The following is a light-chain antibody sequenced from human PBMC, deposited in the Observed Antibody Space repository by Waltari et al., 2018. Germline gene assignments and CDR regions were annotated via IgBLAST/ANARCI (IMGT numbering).Light chain of an antibody. CDR2: WAS. CDR3: QQYYSMPLT. Sequence: DIVMTQSPESLAVSLGERVSINCKSSQSIFHASNNKNYLAWYQQKAGQPPKPLIYWASSRECGVPKRFSGTGSGTDFTLIISSLEAEDVAIYFCQQYYSMPLTFGPGTTVEI. CDR1: QSIFHASNNKNY. J-gene: IGKJ3*01. V-gene: IGKV4-1*01.